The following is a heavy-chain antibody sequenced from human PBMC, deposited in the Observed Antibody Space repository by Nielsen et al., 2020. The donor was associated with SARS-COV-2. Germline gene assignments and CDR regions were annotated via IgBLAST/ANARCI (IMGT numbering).Heavy chain of an antibody. D-gene: IGHD3-22*01. Sequence: SETLSLTCTVSGGSISSGGYYWSWIRQHPGKGLEWIGYIYYSGSTYYNPSLKSRVTISVDTSKNQFSLKLSSVTAEDTAVYYCARRPTLGHYDSSGRSNYFDYWGQGTLVTVSS. CDR3: ARRPTLGHYDSSGRSNYFDY. J-gene: IGHJ4*02. CDR2: IYYSGST. V-gene: IGHV4-31*03. CDR1: GGSISSGGYY.